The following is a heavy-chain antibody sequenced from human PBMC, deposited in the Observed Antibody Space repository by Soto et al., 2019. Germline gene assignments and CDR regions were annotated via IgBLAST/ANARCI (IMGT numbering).Heavy chain of an antibody. CDR2: IYPGDSDT. CDR3: ARSHFDWLLLGPYYFDY. CDR1: GYSFTSYW. Sequence: LGESLKISCKGSGYSFTSYWIGWVRQMPGKGLEWMGIIYPGDSDTRYSPSFQGQVTISADKSISTAYLQWSSLKASDTAMYYCARSHFDWLLLGPYYFDYWGQGTLVTVSS. D-gene: IGHD3-9*01. V-gene: IGHV5-51*01. J-gene: IGHJ4*02.